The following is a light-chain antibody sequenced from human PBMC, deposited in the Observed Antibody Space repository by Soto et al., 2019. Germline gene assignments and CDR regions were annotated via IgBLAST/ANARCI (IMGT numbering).Light chain of an antibody. V-gene: IGKV3-15*01. J-gene: IGKJ4*01. CDR2: GAS. Sequence: EIVMTQSPATLSVSPGESATLSCGASQSVRSNLAWYQQKPGQAPRLLIYGASTRATGIPARFSGSGSGTEFTLTISGLQSEDFAVYYCHQYNMWPPLIFGGGTKVEIK. CDR1: QSVRSN. CDR3: HQYNMWPPLI.